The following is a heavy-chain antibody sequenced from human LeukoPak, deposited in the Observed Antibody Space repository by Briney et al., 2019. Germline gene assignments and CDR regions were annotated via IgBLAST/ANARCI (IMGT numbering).Heavy chain of an antibody. Sequence: GGSLRLSCAASGFSFRNFYMHWVRQAPGKGLEWVAVMSFDGKNEYYADSVKGRFSLSRDNSRNTLYLQLNSLRTEDTAMYYCARDGAAAGTTWGQGTLVTVSS. V-gene: IGHV3-30*04. CDR1: GFSFRNFY. J-gene: IGHJ4*02. CDR3: ARDGAAAGTT. CDR2: MSFDGKNE. D-gene: IGHD6-13*01.